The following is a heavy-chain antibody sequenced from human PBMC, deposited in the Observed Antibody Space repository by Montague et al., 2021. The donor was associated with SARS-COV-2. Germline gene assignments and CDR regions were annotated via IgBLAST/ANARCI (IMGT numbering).Heavy chain of an antibody. D-gene: IGHD4-17*01. CDR3: ARAAFTVTKE. CDR1: GFTFSSYA. Sequence: SLRLSCAASGFTFSSYAMHWVRQAPGKGLEWVAVISYDGSKKYYADSVKGRFTISRDNSKNTLYLQMNSLRVEDTAVYYCARAAFTVTKEWGRGTLVTVSS. V-gene: IGHV3-30*04. J-gene: IGHJ4*02. CDR2: ISYDGSKK.